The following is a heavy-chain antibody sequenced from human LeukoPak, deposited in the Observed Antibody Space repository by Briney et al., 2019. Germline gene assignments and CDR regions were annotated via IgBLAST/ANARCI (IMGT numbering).Heavy chain of an antibody. V-gene: IGHV1-2*04. CDR1: GYTFTGYY. CDR3: ASAPYCSSTSCYVLGY. D-gene: IGHD2-2*01. CDR2: INPNSGGT. Sequence: ASVKVSCKASGYTFTGYYMHWVRQAPGQGLEWMGWINPNSGGTNYAQKFQGWVTMTRDTSISTAYMELSRLSSDDTAVYYCASAPYCSSTSCYVLGYWGQGTLVTVSS. J-gene: IGHJ4*02.